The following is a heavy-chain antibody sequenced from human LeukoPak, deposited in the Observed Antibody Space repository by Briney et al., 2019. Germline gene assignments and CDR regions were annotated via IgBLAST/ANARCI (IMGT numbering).Heavy chain of an antibody. J-gene: IGHJ6*02. CDR2: ISSSGSTI. CDR1: GFTFSSYE. D-gene: IGHD3-22*01. CDR3: ARDDPHLLLPAYYYYGMDV. V-gene: IGHV3-48*03. Sequence: GGSLRLSCAASGFTFSSYEMNWVRQAPGKGLEWVSYISSSGSTIYYADSVKGRFTISRDNAKNSLYLQMNSLRAEDTAVYYCARDDPHLLLPAYYYYGMDVWGQETTVTVSS.